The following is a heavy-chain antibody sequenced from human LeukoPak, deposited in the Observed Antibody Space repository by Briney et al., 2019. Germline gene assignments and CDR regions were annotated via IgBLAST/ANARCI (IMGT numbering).Heavy chain of an antibody. V-gene: IGHV3-64*01. CDR3: ARISSSCDYDY. Sequence: PGGSLRLSCAASGFTFRSYGMHWVRQAPGKGLEYVAAISSNGGSTDYANSVKGRFTISRDNSKNTLYLQMGSLRAEDMAVYYCARISSSCDYDYWGQGTLVTVSS. J-gene: IGHJ4*02. D-gene: IGHD6-6*01. CDR2: ISSNGGST. CDR1: GFTFRSYG.